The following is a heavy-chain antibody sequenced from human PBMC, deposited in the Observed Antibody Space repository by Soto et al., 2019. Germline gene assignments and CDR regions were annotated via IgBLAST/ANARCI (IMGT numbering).Heavy chain of an antibody. CDR3: AKVKGYCSGGSCYGGWFDP. V-gene: IGHV3-23*01. CDR1: GFTFSSYA. Sequence: PGGSLRLSCAASGFTFSSYAMSWVRQAPGKGLEWVSAISGSGGSTYYADSVKGRFTISRDNSKNTLYLQMNSLRAEDAAVYYCAKVKGYCSGGSCYGGWFDPWGQGTLVTVSS. D-gene: IGHD2-15*01. J-gene: IGHJ5*02. CDR2: ISGSGGST.